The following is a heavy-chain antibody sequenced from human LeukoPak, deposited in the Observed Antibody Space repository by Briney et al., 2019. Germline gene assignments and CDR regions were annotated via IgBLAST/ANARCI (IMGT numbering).Heavy chain of an antibody. V-gene: IGHV4-39*07. CDR1: GGYISRSSYY. CDR2: LYYSGST. J-gene: IGHJ5*02. CDR3: AGESVVPAAIDWFDP. D-gene: IGHD2-2*01. Sequence: SETLSLTCTVSGGYISRSSYYWGWIRQPPGKGLEWIGSLYYSGSTNYNPSLKSRVTISVDTSKNQFSLKLSSVTAADTAVYYCAGESVVPAAIDWFDPWGQGTLVTVSS.